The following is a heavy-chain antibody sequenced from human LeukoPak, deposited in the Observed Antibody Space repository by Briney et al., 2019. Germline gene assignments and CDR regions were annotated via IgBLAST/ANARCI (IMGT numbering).Heavy chain of an antibody. CDR3: ARETILGIGLSD. V-gene: IGHV3-74*01. CDR1: GFTLSSHW. CDR2: LDRGGNSI. D-gene: IGHD3-3*01. Sequence: GGSLRLSCAASGFTLSSHWMDWVRQAPGKGLVWVSRLDRGGNSISYADSVKGRFTISRDNAKNTLYLQMNKLKDEDTAVYYCARETILGIGLSDWGQGTLVTVSS. J-gene: IGHJ4*02.